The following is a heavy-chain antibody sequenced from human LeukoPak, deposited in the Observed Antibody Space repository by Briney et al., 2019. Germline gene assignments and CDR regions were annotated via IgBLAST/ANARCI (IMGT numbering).Heavy chain of an antibody. V-gene: IGHV3-23*01. CDR2: ISGSGGST. CDR1: GFTFSSDA. D-gene: IGHD3-3*01. CDR3: AKDLQLRFLEWFPPVFDY. Sequence: GGSLRLSCAASGFTFSSDAMSWVRQAPGKGLEWVSAISGSGGSTYYADSAKGRFTISRDNSKNTLYLQMNSLRAEDTAVYYCAKDLQLRFLEWFPPVFDYWGQGTLVAVSS. J-gene: IGHJ4*02.